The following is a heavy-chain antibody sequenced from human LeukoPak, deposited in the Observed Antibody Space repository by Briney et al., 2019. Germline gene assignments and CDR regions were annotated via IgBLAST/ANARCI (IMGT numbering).Heavy chain of an antibody. CDR2: ISEDGRTT. CDR3: AKTRRSGTEYADFDH. Sequence: PGGSLRLSCAASGFTFYDYAMHWVREAPGKGLEWVSLISEDGRTTYYVDSVKGRFAISRDNSKKSLYLQINSLRTEDTALYYCAKTRRSGTEYADFDHWGQGTLVTVSS. D-gene: IGHD1-26*01. CDR1: GFTFYDYA. V-gene: IGHV3-43*02. J-gene: IGHJ4*02.